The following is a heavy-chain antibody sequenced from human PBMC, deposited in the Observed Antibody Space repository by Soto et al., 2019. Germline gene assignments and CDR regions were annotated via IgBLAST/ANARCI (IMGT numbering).Heavy chain of an antibody. CDR1: GYTFTSYG. CDR3: ARTVGYYYGMDV. Sequence: ASVKVSCKASGYTFTSYGISWVRQAPGQGLEWMGWISAYNGNTNYAQKFQGRVTITRDTSASTAYMELSSLRSEDTAVYYCARTVGYYYGMDVWGQGTTVTVSS. V-gene: IGHV1-18*01. J-gene: IGHJ6*02. D-gene: IGHD4-17*01. CDR2: ISAYNGNT.